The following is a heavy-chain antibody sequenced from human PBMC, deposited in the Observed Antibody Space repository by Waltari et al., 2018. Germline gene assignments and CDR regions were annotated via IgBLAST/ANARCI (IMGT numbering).Heavy chain of an antibody. D-gene: IGHD3-3*01. CDR2: IAYNGRT. CDR3: ARSYDFWSGYPLDY. V-gene: IGHV4-59*11. J-gene: IGHJ4*02. Sequence: QVQLQESGPGLVKPSETLSLTCTVSGDSSNNHYWDWIRQPPGKELEWIGYIAYNGRTNYNPSLKSRVTISVDTSKTQFSLKLSSVTAADTAVYFCARSYDFWSGYPLDYWGQGTLVTVSS. CDR1: GDSSNNHY.